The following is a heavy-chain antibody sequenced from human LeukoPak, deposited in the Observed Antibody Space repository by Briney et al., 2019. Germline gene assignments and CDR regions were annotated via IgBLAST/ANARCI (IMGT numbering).Heavy chain of an antibody. CDR3: AKDRRYDSGLGAYDI. J-gene: IGHJ3*02. V-gene: IGHV3-23*01. CDR2: LSGSGDTT. CDR1: GSTFSNDA. Sequence: PGGSLRLSCAVSGSTFSNDAMTWVRQAPEKGLEWVSGLSGSGDTTYYADSARGRFTISRDNSENTLYLQMNSLRADDTAVYYCAKDRRYDSGLGAYDIWGQGTMVTVSS. D-gene: IGHD6-19*01.